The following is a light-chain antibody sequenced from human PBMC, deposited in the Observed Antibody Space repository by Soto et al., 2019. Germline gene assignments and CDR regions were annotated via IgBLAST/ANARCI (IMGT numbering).Light chain of an antibody. CDR3: QHCNWPPST. CDR2: AAS. Sequence: LTQAPVTRPCPQEERPTLSCRVSHSVSSSYLAWYQQKPGQAPSLLIYAASSSASGLPDRFSGSGAGTDFPLTISLLHPDYFAFYCCQHCNWPPSTFGQGTKV. V-gene: IGKV3D-20*02. CDR1: HSVSSSY. J-gene: IGKJ1*01.